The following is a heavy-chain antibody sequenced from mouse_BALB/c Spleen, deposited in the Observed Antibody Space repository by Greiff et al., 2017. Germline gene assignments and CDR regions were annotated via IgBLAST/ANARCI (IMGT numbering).Heavy chain of an antibody. V-gene: IGHV5-6-2*01. J-gene: IGHJ3*01. CDR3: ASGKNDGYYWFAY. CDR1: GFTFSSYY. D-gene: IGHD2-3*01. Sequence: EVKLVESGGGLVKLGGSLKLSCAASGFTFSSYYMSWVRQTPEKRLELVAAINSNGGSTYYPDTVKGRFTISRDNAKNTLYLQMSSLKSEDTALYYCASGKNDGYYWFAYWGQGTLVTVSA. CDR2: INSNGGST.